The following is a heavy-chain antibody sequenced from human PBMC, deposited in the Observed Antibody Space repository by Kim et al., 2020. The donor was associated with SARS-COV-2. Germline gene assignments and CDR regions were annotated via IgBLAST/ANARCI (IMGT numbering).Heavy chain of an antibody. D-gene: IGHD3-3*01. CDR1: GYTFTSYG. CDR3: ARAVTIFGVLGWFDP. CDR2: ISAYKGNT. V-gene: IGHV1-18*01. J-gene: IGHJ5*02. Sequence: ASVKVSCKASGYTFTSYGISWVRQAPGQGLEGMGWISAYKGNTNYAQKLRGRVTMTHDTSTSTAYMELRSLRSDDTAVYYCARAVTIFGVLGWFDPWGQGTLVTVSS.